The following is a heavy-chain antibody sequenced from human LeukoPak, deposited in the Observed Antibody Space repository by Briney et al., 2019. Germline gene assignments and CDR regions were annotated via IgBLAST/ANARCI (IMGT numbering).Heavy chain of an antibody. CDR2: INHRGDT. V-gene: IGHV4-34*01. Sequence: PSETLSLTCAVYGGSFSSYYWRWIRQSPGKGLAWIAEINHRGDTNYTPSVKRRVSISVDTSKDQFSLKVTSLTAADTAVYYCARGPTISETGYFDYWGQGTLVTVSS. J-gene: IGHJ4*03. CDR3: ARGPTISETGYFDY. D-gene: IGHD1-1*01. CDR1: GGSFSSYY.